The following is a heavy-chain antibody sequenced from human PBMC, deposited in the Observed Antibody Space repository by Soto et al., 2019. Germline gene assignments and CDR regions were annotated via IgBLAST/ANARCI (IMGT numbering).Heavy chain of an antibody. CDR1: GYTFTSYD. J-gene: IGHJ6*02. D-gene: IGHD6-13*01. CDR2: MNPNSGNT. Sequence: QVQLVQSGAEVKKPGASVKVSCKASGYTFTSYDINWVRQATGQGLEWMGWMNPNSGNTGYAQKFQGRVTMTRNTSRSTAYMELSSLRSEETAVYYCARGPYSSSWYTSYYYYYGMDVWGQGTTVTVSS. V-gene: IGHV1-8*01. CDR3: ARGPYSSSWYTSYYYYYGMDV.